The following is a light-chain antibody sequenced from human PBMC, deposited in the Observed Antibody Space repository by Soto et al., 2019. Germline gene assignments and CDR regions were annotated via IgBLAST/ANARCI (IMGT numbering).Light chain of an antibody. Sequence: QAVVTQPPSASGTPGQRVTIYCSGSRCNIGSNAVNWYQQLTGTAPKLLIYSNNQRPSGVPDRFSGSTSSTSASLAISGLQPEDEADYYCAAWDDSLNGVVFGGGTKLTVL. CDR1: RCNIGSNA. J-gene: IGLJ2*01. V-gene: IGLV1-44*01. CDR2: SNN. CDR3: AAWDDSLNGVV.